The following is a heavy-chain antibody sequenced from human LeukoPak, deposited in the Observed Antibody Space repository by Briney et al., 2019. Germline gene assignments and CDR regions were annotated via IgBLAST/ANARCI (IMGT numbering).Heavy chain of an antibody. CDR3: AKLGYCSSTSCYATSPYYFDY. Sequence: GGSLRLSCAASGFTFSSYGMHWVRQAPGKGLEWVAVISYDGSNKYYADSVKGRFTISRDNSKNTLYLQMNSLRAEDTAVYYCAKLGYCSSTSCYATSPYYFDYWGQGTLVTVSS. J-gene: IGHJ4*02. CDR1: GFTFSSYG. D-gene: IGHD2-2*01. V-gene: IGHV3-30*18. CDR2: ISYDGSNK.